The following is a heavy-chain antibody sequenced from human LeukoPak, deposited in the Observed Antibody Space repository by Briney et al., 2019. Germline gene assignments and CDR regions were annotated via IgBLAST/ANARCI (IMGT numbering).Heavy chain of an antibody. J-gene: IGHJ4*02. D-gene: IGHD5-12*01. CDR1: GYTLTELS. CDR3: ATAGYSGYDFYYFDY. V-gene: IGHV1-24*01. Sequence: EASVKVSCKVSGYTLTELSMHWVRQAPGKGLEWMGGFDPEDGETIYAQKFQGRVTMTEDTSTDTAYMELSSLRSEDTAVYYCATAGYSGYDFYYFDYWGQGTLVTVSS. CDR2: FDPEDGET.